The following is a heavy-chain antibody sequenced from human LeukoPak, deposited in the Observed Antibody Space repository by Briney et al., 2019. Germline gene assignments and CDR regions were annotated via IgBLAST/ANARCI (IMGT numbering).Heavy chain of an antibody. J-gene: IGHJ4*02. V-gene: IGHV3-9*01. Sequence: SGISWNSGSIGYADSVKGRFTISRDNAKNSLYLQMNSLRAEDTALYYCAKDATYSSGWTDYWGQGTLVTVSS. D-gene: IGHD6-19*01. CDR3: AKDATYSSGWTDY. CDR2: ISWNSGSI.